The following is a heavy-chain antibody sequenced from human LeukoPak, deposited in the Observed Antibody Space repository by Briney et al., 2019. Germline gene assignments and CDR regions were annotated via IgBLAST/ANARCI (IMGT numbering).Heavy chain of an antibody. CDR2: IYHSGST. D-gene: IGHD2-2*01. J-gene: IGHJ4*02. CDR1: GYSISSGYY. Sequence: SETLSLTCTVSGYSISSGYYWGWIRQPPGKGLEWIGSIYHSGSTYYNPSLKSRVTISVDKSKNQFSLRLTSVTAADTAVYYCARSPTKRVPEDYWGQGTLVTVSS. CDR3: ARSPTKRVPEDY. V-gene: IGHV4-38-2*02.